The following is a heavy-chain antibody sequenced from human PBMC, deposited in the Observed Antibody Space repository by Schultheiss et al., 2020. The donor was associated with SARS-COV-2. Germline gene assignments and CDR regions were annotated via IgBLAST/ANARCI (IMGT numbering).Heavy chain of an antibody. J-gene: IGHJ6*02. D-gene: IGHD2-8*01. V-gene: IGHV4-34*01. CDR3: ARGLRGSGDHCSKGVCHPYYYYALDV. Sequence: SETLSLTCAVYGGSFSDYYWSWIRQPPGKGLEWIGEINHSGSTNYNPSLKSRVTISVDTSKNQFSLKLSSVIAADTAVYYCARGLRGSGDHCSKGVCHPYYYYALDVWGQGTTVTVSS. CDR1: GGSFSDYY. CDR2: INHSGST.